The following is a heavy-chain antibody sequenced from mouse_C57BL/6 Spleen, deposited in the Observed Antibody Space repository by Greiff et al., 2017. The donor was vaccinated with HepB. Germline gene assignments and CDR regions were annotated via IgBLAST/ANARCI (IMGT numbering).Heavy chain of an antibody. CDR3: ASIYYDYGYYFDY. D-gene: IGHD2-4*01. Sequence: EVKLMESGGGLVKPGGSLKLSCAASGFTFSSYTMSWVRQTPEKRLEWVATISGGGGNTYYPDSVKGRFTISRDNAKNTLYLQMSSLRSEDTALYYCASIYYDYGYYFDYWGQGTTLTVSS. V-gene: IGHV5-9*01. CDR2: ISGGGGNT. J-gene: IGHJ2*01. CDR1: GFTFSSYT.